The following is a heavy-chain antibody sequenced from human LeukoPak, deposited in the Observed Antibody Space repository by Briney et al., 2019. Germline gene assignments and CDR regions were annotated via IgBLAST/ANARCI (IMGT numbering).Heavy chain of an antibody. CDR1: GHTFTSYY. V-gene: IGHV1-46*01. CDR2: INPSGGST. CDR3: ARGLRYYGSGSYYPAY. D-gene: IGHD3-10*01. J-gene: IGHJ4*02. Sequence: ASVKVSCKASGHTFTSYYMHWVRQAPGQGLEWMGIINPSGGSTSYAQKFQGRVTMTRNTSISTAYMELSSLRSEDTAVYYCARGLRYYGSGSYYPAYWGQGTLVTVSS.